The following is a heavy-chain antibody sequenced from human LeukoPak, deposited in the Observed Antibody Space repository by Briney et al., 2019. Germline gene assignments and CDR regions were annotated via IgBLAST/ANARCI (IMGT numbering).Heavy chain of an antibody. CDR1: GYTFSSYY. D-gene: IGHD1-26*01. V-gene: IGHV1-46*01. CDR3: ARDDGGSYLRYFDY. J-gene: IGHJ4*02. CDR2: INPSTGRT. Sequence: ASVKVSCKASGYTFSSYYMHWVRQAPGQGLEWMGIINPSTGRTSYAQKFQGRVTMTRDTSTSTVYMEVSSLRSEDTAVYYCARDDGGSYLRYFDYWGQGTLVTVSS.